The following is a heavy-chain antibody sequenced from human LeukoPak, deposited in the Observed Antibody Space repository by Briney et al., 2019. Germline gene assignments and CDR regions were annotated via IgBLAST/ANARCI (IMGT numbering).Heavy chain of an antibody. Sequence: GGSLRLSCAASGFAFSRYWMSWIRQAPGKGLECVANIKEDGSEKYYVDSVKGRFTISRDDAKNSLYLQMNNLGAEDTAVYYCARDSFETDIDYWGQGTLVTVSS. CDR2: IKEDGSEK. CDR3: ARDSFETDIDY. D-gene: IGHD1-14*01. V-gene: IGHV3-7*01. CDR1: GFAFSRYW. J-gene: IGHJ4*02.